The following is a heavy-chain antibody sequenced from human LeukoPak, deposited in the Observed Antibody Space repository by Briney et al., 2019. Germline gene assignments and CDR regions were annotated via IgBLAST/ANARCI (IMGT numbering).Heavy chain of an antibody. J-gene: IGHJ4*02. CDR3: ARASLDALEEQQQLVPYYFDY. V-gene: IGHV3-53*01. D-gene: IGHD6-13*01. CDR1: GFTVSSNF. Sequence: PGGSLRLSCAASGFTVSSNFMNWVRQAPGKGLEWVSVIYSGDSTYYADSVKGRFTISRDNSKNTLYLQMNSLRAEDTAVYYCARASLDALEEQQQLVPYYFDYWGQGTLVTVSS. CDR2: IYSGDST.